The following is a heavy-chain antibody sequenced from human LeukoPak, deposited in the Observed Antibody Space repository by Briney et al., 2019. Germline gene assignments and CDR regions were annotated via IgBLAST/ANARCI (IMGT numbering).Heavy chain of an antibody. D-gene: IGHD3-22*01. V-gene: IGHV4-30-4*01. CDR1: GGSISNGDYY. J-gene: IGHJ4*02. Sequence: SETLSLTCTVSGGSISNGDYYWSWIRQPPGKGLEWIGYIYYSGSTYYNPSLKSRVTISVDTSKNQFSLKLSSVTAADTAVYYCARVPPPSYYYDSSGYLGFDYWGQGTLVTVSS. CDR3: ARVPPPSYYYDSSGYLGFDY. CDR2: IYYSGST.